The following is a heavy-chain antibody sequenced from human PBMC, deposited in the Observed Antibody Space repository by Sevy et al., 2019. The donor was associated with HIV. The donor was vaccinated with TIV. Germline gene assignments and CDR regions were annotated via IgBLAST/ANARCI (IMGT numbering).Heavy chain of an antibody. CDR2: ISYDGRGK. Sequence: GGSLRLSCAASGFTFSSYDMHWVRQAPGKGLEWVAVISYDGRGKHYADSVKGRFTISRDNAKNTLYLQMNSLRVEDPAVFYCAAVALTFWGEPYENNHFMDVWGRGTRVTVSS. J-gene: IGHJ6*03. CDR3: AAVALTFWGEPYENNHFMDV. V-gene: IGHV3-30*03. CDR1: GFTFSSYD. D-gene: IGHD3-16*01.